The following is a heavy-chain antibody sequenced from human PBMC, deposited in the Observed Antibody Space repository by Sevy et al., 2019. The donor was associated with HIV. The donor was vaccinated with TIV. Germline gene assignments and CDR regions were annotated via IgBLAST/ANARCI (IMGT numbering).Heavy chain of an antibody. CDR1: GFSFSNSA. J-gene: IGHJ6*02. D-gene: IGHD3-3*01. Sequence: RSLRLSCSGSGFSFSNSAMNWVRQTPGKGLKYVSAISSDGVSTYYTDSVRGRFTISRDNSKNTLYLQMSSLRVEDTAVYYCVKDPDYNFWRGDYGMDVWGQGTTVTVSS. CDR2: ISSDGVST. V-gene: IGHV3-64D*06. CDR3: VKDPDYNFWRGDYGMDV.